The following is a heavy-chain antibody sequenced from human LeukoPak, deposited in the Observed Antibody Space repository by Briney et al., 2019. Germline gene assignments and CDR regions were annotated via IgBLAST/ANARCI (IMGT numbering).Heavy chain of an antibody. CDR1: GGSISSGDYY. CDR2: IYCSGST. J-gene: IGHJ4*02. CDR3: ARDCSGGSCFDY. Sequence: PSETLSLTCTVSGGSISSGDYYWSWIRQPPGKGLEWIGYIYCSGSTYYNPSLKSRVTISVDTSKNQFSLKLSSVTAADTAVYYCARDCSGGSCFDYWGQGTLVTVSS. D-gene: IGHD2-15*01. V-gene: IGHV4-30-4*01.